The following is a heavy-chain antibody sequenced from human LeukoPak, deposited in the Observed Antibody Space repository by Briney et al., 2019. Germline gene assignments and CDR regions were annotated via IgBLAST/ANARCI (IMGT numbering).Heavy chain of an antibody. Sequence: SETLSLTCVVYGGSFSGYYWSWIRQPPGKGLEWIGEINHSGNTNYNPSLKSRVTISVDTSKNQFSLKLSSVTAADTAVYYCARGLPKVTMVRGVKFDYWGQGTLVTVSS. CDR1: GGSFSGYY. CDR3: ARGLPKVTMVRGVKFDY. V-gene: IGHV4-34*01. D-gene: IGHD3-10*01. CDR2: INHSGNT. J-gene: IGHJ4*02.